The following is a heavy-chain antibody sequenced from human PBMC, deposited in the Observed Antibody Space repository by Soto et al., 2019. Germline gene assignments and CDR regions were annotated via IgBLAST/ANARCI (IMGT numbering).Heavy chain of an antibody. D-gene: IGHD6-19*01. J-gene: IGHJ5*02. CDR3: AGMPYTSGLRFDP. Sequence: SETLSLTCNMSGDSYSISTYSWSWIRRPPGKALQWIGFIYQSGVTSYNPSLASRVSISLDRSNNQCSLKLKSVTAADTAVYFCAGMPYTSGLRFDPWGPGTLVTVSS. CDR2: IYQSGVT. V-gene: IGHV4-30-2*01. CDR1: GDSYSISTYS.